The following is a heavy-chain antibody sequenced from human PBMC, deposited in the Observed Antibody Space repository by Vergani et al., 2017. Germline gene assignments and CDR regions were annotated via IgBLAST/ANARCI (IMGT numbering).Heavy chain of an antibody. D-gene: IGHD3-10*01. CDR1: GESFSSFY. CDR2: INNDGNN. CDR3: AVRPRVDLVGGEIVTKRTFDY. J-gene: IGHJ4*02. V-gene: IGHV4-34*02. Sequence: QVQLQQWGAGVVKPSGTLSLTCAVFGESFSSFYWSWIRQPPGKGLGWVGEINNDGNNNYNPSLESRVTVSRDTAKNQFSLHLMSVTAADTAMYYCAVRPRVDLVGGEIVTKRTFDYWGQGSLVTVSS.